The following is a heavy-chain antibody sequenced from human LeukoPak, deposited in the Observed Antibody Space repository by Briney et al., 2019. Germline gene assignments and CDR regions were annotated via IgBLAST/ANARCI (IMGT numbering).Heavy chain of an antibody. CDR1: GGSISTYY. Sequence: SETLSLTCTLSGGSISTYYWSWIRQPPGKGLEWIGYIYHSGSTNYNPSLKSRVTISVDTSKNQFSLKLSSVTAADTAVYYCARDLIETYCGGDCHPTLFDYWGQGTLVTVSS. CDR2: IYHSGST. D-gene: IGHD2-21*02. J-gene: IGHJ4*02. CDR3: ARDLIETYCGGDCHPTLFDY. V-gene: IGHV4-59*01.